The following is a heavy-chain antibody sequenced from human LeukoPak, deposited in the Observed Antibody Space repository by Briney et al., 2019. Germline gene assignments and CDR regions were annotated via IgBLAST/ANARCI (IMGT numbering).Heavy chain of an antibody. V-gene: IGHV3-7*01. CDR3: ARDPAPPRSESSGGI. Sequence: GGSLRLSCAASGFIFSTYWMSWVRQAPGKGLEWVANIKQDGSEKYYVDSVKGRFAISRDNAKNSLYLQMNSLRAEDTAVYYCARDPAPPRSESSGGIWGQGTMVTVSS. J-gene: IGHJ3*02. CDR2: IKQDGSEK. CDR1: GFIFSTYW. D-gene: IGHD1-26*01.